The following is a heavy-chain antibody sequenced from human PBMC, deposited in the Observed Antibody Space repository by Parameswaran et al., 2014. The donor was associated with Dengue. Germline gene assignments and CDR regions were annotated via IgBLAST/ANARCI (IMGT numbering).Heavy chain of an antibody. CDR3: ARSDSIGSPSDY. J-gene: IGHJ4*02. D-gene: IGHD3-22*01. CDR2: IYPGDSDT. V-gene: IGHV5-51*01. Sequence: VRQMPGKGLEWMGIIYPGDSDTRYSPSFQGQVTISADKSISTAYLQWSSLKASDTAMYYCARSDSIGSPSDYWGQGTLVTVSS.